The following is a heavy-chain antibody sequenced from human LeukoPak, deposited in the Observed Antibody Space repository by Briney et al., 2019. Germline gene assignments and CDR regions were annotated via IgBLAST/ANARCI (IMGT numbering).Heavy chain of an antibody. D-gene: IGHD1-1*01. V-gene: IGHV4-61*02. Sequence: SQTLSLTCTVSGGPISSGSYYWSWIRQPAGKGLEWIGRIYTSGSTNYNPSLKSRATISVDTSKNQFSLKLSSVTAADTAVYYCARDLGILWFDPWGQGTLVTASS. CDR3: ARDLGILWFDP. J-gene: IGHJ5*02. CDR1: GGPISSGSYY. CDR2: IYTSGST.